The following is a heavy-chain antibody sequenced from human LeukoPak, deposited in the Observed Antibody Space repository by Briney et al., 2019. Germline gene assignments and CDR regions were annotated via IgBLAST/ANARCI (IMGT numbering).Heavy chain of an antibody. V-gene: IGHV3-7*01. CDR2: IKQDESEI. CDR1: GFTFTNNW. Sequence: GGSLRLSCVASGFTFTNNWMTWVRQAPGKGLEWVANIKQDESEIYYVDSVKGRFTISRDNAKNSLYLQMNSLRVEDTALYYCARATGWYPDYWGQGTLITVSS. CDR3: ARATGWYPDY. D-gene: IGHD6-19*01. J-gene: IGHJ4*02.